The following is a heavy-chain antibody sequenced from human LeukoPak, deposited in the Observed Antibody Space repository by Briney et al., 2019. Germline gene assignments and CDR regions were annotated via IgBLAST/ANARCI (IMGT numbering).Heavy chain of an antibody. CDR1: GGSISSYY. J-gene: IGHJ4*02. V-gene: IGHV4-59*01. D-gene: IGHD6-6*01. CDR3: ARSIAARPFDY. Sequence: PSETLSFTCTVSGGSISSYYWSWIRQPPGKGLEWIGYIYYSGSTNYNPSLKSRVTISVDTSKNQFSLKLSSVTAADTAVYYCARSIAARPFDYWGQGTLVTVSS. CDR2: IYYSGST.